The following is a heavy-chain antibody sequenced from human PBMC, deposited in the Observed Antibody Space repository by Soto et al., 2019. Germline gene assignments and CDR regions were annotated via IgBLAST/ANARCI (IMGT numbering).Heavy chain of an antibody. CDR1: GFTFSSYA. CDR2: ISGSGGST. J-gene: IGHJ6*03. V-gene: IGHV3-23*01. CDR3: AKFFSTFGVVTFYYYYYMDV. Sequence: EVQLLESGGGLVQPGGSLRLSCAASGFTFSSYAMSWVRQAPGKGLEWVSAISGSGGSTYYADSVKGRFTISRDNSKNTLYLQMNSLRAEDTAVYYCAKFFSTFGVVTFYYYYYMDVWGKGNTVTVSS. D-gene: IGHD3-3*01.